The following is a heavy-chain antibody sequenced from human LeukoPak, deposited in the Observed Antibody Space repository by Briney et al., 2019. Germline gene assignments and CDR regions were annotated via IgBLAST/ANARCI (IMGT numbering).Heavy chain of an antibody. CDR2: ISAYNGNT. CDR3: ARGLGYYDSSGTFGFDY. J-gene: IGHJ4*02. Sequence: ASVKVSCKASGYTFTSYGISWVRQAPGQGLEWMGWISAYNGNTNYAQKLQGRVTMTTDTSTSTAYMELRSLGSDDTAVYYCARGLGYYDSSGTFGFDYWGQGTLVTVSS. D-gene: IGHD3-22*01. V-gene: IGHV1-18*01. CDR1: GYTFTSYG.